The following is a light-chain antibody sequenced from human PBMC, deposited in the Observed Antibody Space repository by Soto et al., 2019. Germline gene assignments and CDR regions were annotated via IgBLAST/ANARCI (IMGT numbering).Light chain of an antibody. V-gene: IGKV3-20*01. CDR3: QHYGDSPIT. CDR2: DAS. J-gene: IGKJ5*01. Sequence: EIVLTQSPGTLSLSPGERATLSCRASQSVTSRLAWYQQKPGQAPRLLIFDASSRATGIPDRFSGSGSGTDFTLTISRLEPEDFALYYCQHYGDSPITFGQGTRLEIK. CDR1: QSVTSR.